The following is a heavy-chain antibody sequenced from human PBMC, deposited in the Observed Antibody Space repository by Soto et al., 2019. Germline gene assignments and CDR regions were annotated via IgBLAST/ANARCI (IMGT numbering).Heavy chain of an antibody. CDR2: ISYDGSNK. Sequence: QVQLVESGGGVVQPGRSLRLSCAASGFTFSSYGMHWVRQAPGKGLEWVAVISYDGSNKYYADSVKGRFTISRDNSKNTLYLQMNSLRAEDTAVYYCARERPYSSSSYPDFDYWGQGTLVTVSS. CDR3: ARERPYSSSSYPDFDY. V-gene: IGHV3-30*03. CDR1: GFTFSSYG. J-gene: IGHJ4*02. D-gene: IGHD6-13*01.